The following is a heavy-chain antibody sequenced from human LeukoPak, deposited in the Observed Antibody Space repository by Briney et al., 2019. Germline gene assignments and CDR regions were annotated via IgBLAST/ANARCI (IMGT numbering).Heavy chain of an antibody. V-gene: IGHV3-23*01. CDR3: ARYSSSWYEWFDP. CDR2: ISGSGGST. CDR1: GFTFSSYA. D-gene: IGHD6-13*01. J-gene: IGHJ5*02. Sequence: QTGGSLRLSCAASGFTFSSYAMSWVRQAPGKGLEWVSAISGSGGSTYHADSVKGRFTISRDNSKNTLYLQMNSLRAEDTAVYYCARYSSSWYEWFDPWGQGTLVTVSS.